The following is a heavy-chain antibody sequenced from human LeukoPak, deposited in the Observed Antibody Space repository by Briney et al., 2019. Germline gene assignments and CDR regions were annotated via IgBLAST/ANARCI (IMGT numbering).Heavy chain of an antibody. CDR2: IMPLFNTA. J-gene: IGHJ1*01. CDR1: GGTFSSYS. V-gene: IGHV1-69*05. CDR3: ATATQPRGYFLH. D-gene: IGHD2-2*01. Sequence: GASVKVSCKASGGTFSSYSITWVRQAPGQGLEWMGGIMPLFNTANYAQQFQGRVTITTDESTSTAYMELSSLRSDNTAIIYCATATQPRGYFLHWGQGTLVTVSS.